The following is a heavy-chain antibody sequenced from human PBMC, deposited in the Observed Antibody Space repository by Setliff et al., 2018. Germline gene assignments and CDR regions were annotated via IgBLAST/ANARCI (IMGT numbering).Heavy chain of an antibody. CDR3: ARDDTYDFWGGHGHLDS. CDR2: IYHTEST. J-gene: IGHJ4*02. D-gene: IGHD3-3*01. Sequence: SETLSLTCAVSSGSISYNNWWTWVRQPPGKGLEWIGEIYHTESTNYNPSLKSRVTISLDKSKNQFSLELSSVTAADTAVYYCARDDTYDFWGGHGHLDSWGQGILVTRLL. V-gene: IGHV4-4*02. CDR1: SGSISYNNW.